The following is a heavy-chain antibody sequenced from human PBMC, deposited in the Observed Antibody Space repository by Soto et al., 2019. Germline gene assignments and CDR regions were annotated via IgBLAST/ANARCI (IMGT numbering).Heavy chain of an antibody. Sequence: QVQLVESGGGVVQPGRSLRLSCEASGFPFSTYGMHWVRQAPGKGLEWVAVIWSDGSNKYYGDSVKGRFTISRDNSKNTMYLQMNSLRAEDTAIYYCARDEGLSLAGYFWYFDLWGRGTLFTVSS. D-gene: IGHD6-19*01. CDR3: ARDEGLSLAGYFWYFDL. V-gene: IGHV3-33*01. CDR2: IWSDGSNK. CDR1: GFPFSTYG. J-gene: IGHJ2*01.